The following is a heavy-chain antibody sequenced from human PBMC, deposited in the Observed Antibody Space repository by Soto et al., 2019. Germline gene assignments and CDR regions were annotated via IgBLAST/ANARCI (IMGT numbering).Heavy chain of an antibody. V-gene: IGHV4-59*01. D-gene: IGHD6-13*01. Sequence: SETLSLTCTVSGGSISSYYWSWIRQPPGKGREWIGYIYYSGSTNYNPSLKSRVTISVDTSKNQFSLKLSSVTAADTAVYYCARAAYSSSWSTYYYYGMDVWGQGTTVTVSS. J-gene: IGHJ6*02. CDR3: ARAAYSSSWSTYYYYGMDV. CDR1: GGSISSYY. CDR2: IYYSGST.